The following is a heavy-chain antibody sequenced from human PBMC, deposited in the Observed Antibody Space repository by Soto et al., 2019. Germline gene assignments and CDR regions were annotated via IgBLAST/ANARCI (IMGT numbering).Heavy chain of an antibody. CDR3: ARAIGYCTNGVCYTGFDY. D-gene: IGHD2-8*01. CDR2: INSDGSRT. V-gene: IGHV3-74*01. J-gene: IGHJ4*02. Sequence: GGSLRLSCAASGFTFSSHWMHWVRQTPGRGLVWVARINSDGSRTNYADSVNGRLTISRDNAKNTLYLQMNSLRAEDTAVYYCARAIGYCTNGVCYTGFDYWGQGTLVTVSS. CDR1: GFTFSSHW.